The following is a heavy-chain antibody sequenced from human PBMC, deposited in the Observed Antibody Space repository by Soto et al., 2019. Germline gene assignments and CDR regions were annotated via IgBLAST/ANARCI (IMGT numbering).Heavy chain of an antibody. Sequence: QVQLVESGGGVVQPGRSLRLSCAASGFTFSSYAMHWVRQAPGKGLEWVAVISYDGSNKYYADSVKGRFTISRDNSKNTLYLQMNSLRAEDTAVYYCARDFRDDYWVDVWGQRTTVTVSS. CDR1: GFTFSSYA. CDR3: ARDFRDDYWVDV. V-gene: IGHV3-30-3*01. CDR2: ISYDGSNK. D-gene: IGHD4-17*01. J-gene: IGHJ6*02.